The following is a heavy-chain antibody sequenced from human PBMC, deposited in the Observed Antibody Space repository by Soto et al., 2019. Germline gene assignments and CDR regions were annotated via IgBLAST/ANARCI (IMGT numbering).Heavy chain of an antibody. CDR3: AIYSTVTTGIEFYP. CDR1: GYTFTIYG. D-gene: IGHD4-4*01. Sequence: ASVKVSCKASGYTFTIYGISWVRQAPGEGIEWMGWISAYNGNTNYAQKLQGRVTMTTDTSTSTAYMELRSLRSDDTAVYYCAIYSTVTTGIEFYPCAQGTLVPVS. V-gene: IGHV1-18*01. CDR2: ISAYNGNT. J-gene: IGHJ5*02.